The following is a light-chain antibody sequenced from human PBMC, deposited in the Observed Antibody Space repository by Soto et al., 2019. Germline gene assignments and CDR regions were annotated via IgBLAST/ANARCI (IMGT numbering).Light chain of an antibody. Sequence: DIVLTQSSATLSVSPGESATLSCRASQSVSRALAWYQHVPGQAPRLLIYDSSTRATGVPARFSGSGSGTRFTLTISSLQSEDFEVYYCQQYNNWPPRYTFGQGTKVDIK. J-gene: IGKJ2*01. CDR2: DSS. CDR1: QSVSRA. V-gene: IGKV3-15*01. CDR3: QQYNNWPPRYT.